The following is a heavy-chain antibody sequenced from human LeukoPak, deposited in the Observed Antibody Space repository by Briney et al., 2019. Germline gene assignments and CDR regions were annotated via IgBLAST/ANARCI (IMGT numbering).Heavy chain of an antibody. CDR3: ARTYYGSGNEAFDI. V-gene: IGHV1-8*01. Sequence: ASVKVSCKASGYTFTSYDINWVRQATGQGLEWMGWMNPNSGNTGYAQKFQGRVTMTRNTSISTAYMELSSLGSEDTAVYYCARTYYGSGNEAFDIWGQGTMVTVSS. J-gene: IGHJ3*02. CDR2: MNPNSGNT. CDR1: GYTFTSYD. D-gene: IGHD3-10*01.